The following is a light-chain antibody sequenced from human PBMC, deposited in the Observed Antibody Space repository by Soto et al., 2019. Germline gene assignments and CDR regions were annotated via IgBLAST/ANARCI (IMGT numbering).Light chain of an antibody. CDR3: QQYHSYPWT. V-gene: IGKV1-5*03. J-gene: IGKJ1*01. CDR1: QSISSW. CDR2: KAS. Sequence: DIQMTQSPSTLSASVRDRVTITCRASQSISSWLAWYQQKPGKAPNLLIYKASSLESGVPSRFSGSGSGTEFTLTISSLQPDDFATYYCQQYHSYPWTFGQGTKVEIE.